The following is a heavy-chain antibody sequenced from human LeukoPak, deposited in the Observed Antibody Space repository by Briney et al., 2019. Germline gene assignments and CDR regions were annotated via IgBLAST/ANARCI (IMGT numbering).Heavy chain of an antibody. CDR1: GGTFSSYA. CDR2: IIPIFGTA. Sequence: ASVKVSCKASGGTFSSYAISWVRQALGQRLEWMGGIIPIFGTANYAQKFQGRVTITTDESTSTAYMELSSLGSEDTAVYYCARGRGYPGIAAAGTEYYFDYWGQGTLVTVSS. CDR3: ARGRGYPGIAAAGTEYYFDY. D-gene: IGHD6-13*01. J-gene: IGHJ4*02. V-gene: IGHV1-69*05.